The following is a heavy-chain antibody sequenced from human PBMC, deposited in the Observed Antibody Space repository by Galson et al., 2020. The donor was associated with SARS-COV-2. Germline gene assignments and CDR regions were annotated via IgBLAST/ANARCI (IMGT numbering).Heavy chain of an antibody. V-gene: IGHV5-51*01. CDR1: GYIFSNYW. D-gene: IGHD2-15*01. CDR2: IYPDDSDT. CDR3: ARHRGRFYDDIVVVVGEVDY. J-gene: IGHJ4*02. Sequence: GESLKISCNGSGYIFSNYWIGWVRQKPGKGLEWMGIIYPDDSDTTYSPSLEGQVTISVDKSINTAYLQWSSLKASDPAVYYCARHRGRFYDDIVVVVGEVDYWGQGTLVTVSS.